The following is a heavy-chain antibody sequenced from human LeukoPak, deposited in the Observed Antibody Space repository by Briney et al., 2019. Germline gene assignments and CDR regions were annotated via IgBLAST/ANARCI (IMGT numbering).Heavy chain of an antibody. V-gene: IGHV1-69*06. Sequence: ASVKVSCKASGYTFTGYYMHWVRQAPGQGLEWMGGIIPIFGTANYAQKFQGRVTITADKSTSTAYMELSSLRSEDTAVYYCARDSTTVVTRDWFDPWGQGTLVTVSS. CDR1: GYTFTGYY. J-gene: IGHJ5*02. CDR3: ARDSTTVVTRDWFDP. CDR2: IIPIFGTA. D-gene: IGHD4-23*01.